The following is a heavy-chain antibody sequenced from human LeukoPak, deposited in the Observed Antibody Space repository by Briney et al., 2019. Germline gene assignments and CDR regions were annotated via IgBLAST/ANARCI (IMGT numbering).Heavy chain of an antibody. CDR1: GGTFSSYA. CDR2: IIPIFGTA. V-gene: IGHV1-69*13. D-gene: IGHD3-22*01. Sequence: SVKVSCKASGGTFSSYAISWVRQAPGQGLEWMGGIIPIFGTANYAQKFQGRVTITADESTSTAYMELSSLRSEDTAVYYCQSDPQGFRYDRSGLWGQGTLVTVSS. J-gene: IGHJ4*02. CDR3: QSDPQGFRYDRSGL.